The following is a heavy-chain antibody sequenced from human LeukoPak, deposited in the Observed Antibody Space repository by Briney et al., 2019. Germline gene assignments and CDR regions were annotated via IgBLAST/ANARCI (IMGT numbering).Heavy chain of an antibody. Sequence: VASVKVSCKASGYTFTGYYMHWVRQAPGQGLEWMGRIIPIFGTANYAQKFQGRVTITTDESTSTAYMELSSLRSEDTAVYYCARVESSSWGQGTLVTVSS. CDR1: GYTFTGYY. CDR2: IIPIFGTA. J-gene: IGHJ4*02. CDR3: ARVESSS. D-gene: IGHD2/OR15-2a*01. V-gene: IGHV1-69*05.